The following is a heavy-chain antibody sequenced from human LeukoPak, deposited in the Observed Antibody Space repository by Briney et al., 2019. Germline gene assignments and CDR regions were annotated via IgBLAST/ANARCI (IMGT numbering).Heavy chain of an antibody. CDR1: GGSISSSSYY. Sequence: KTSETLSLTCTVSGGSISSSSYYWGWIRQPPGKGLEWIGSIYYSGSTYYNPSLKSRVTMSVDTSKNQFSLKLNSVTAADTAVYYCASFQRGTAQSAPIDFWGQGTLVTVSS. CDR3: ASFQRGTAQSAPIDF. D-gene: IGHD2-21*02. J-gene: IGHJ4*02. CDR2: IYYSGST. V-gene: IGHV4-39*01.